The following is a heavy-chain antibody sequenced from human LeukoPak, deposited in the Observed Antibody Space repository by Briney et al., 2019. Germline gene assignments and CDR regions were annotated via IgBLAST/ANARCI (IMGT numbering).Heavy chain of an antibody. CDR2: IRSDASNT. D-gene: IGHD1-1*01. CDR3: AKGGTRGTYYFDY. J-gene: IGHJ4*02. V-gene: IGHV3-30*02. Sequence: QSGGSLRLSCAASGFTFSSYAMHWVRQAPGKGLEWVAYIRSDASNTYYADSVKGRFTISRDISKNTLYLQMSSLTAEDTAVYYCAKGGTRGTYYFDYWGQGALVTVSS. CDR1: GFTFSSYA.